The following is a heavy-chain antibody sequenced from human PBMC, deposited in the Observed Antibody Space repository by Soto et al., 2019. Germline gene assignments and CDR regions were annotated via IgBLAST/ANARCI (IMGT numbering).Heavy chain of an antibody. CDR2: ISYDGSNK. J-gene: IGHJ4*02. D-gene: IGHD6-19*01. CDR3: AKDPGGQAVALDY. CDR1: GFTFSSYG. Sequence: QVQLVESGGGVVQPGRSLRLSCAASGFTFSSYGMHLVRQAPGKGLEWVAVISYDGSNKYYADSVKGRFTISRDNSKNTLYLQLASLRAEDTAVYYCAKDPGGQAVALDYWGQGTLVTVSS. V-gene: IGHV3-30*18.